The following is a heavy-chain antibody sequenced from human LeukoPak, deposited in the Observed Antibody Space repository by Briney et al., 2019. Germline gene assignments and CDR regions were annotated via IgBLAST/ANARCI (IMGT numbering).Heavy chain of an antibody. CDR1: GGSVSSYY. D-gene: IGHD2-2*01. CDR2: VYFSGSTNYSPSLT. V-gene: IGHV4-59*02. J-gene: IGHJ4*02. CDR3: ARVGTGREYQLAFDY. Sequence: SETLSLTCSVSGGSVSSYYWSWIRQPPGKGLDWIGNVYFSGSTNYSPSLTNYNTSLKSRATISGDTSKNQFSLKLTSVTAADTAVYYCARVGTGREYQLAFDYWGQGTRVTVAS.